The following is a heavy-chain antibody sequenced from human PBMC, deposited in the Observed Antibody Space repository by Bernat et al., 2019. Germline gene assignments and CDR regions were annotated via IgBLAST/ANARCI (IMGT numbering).Heavy chain of an antibody. J-gene: IGHJ4*02. CDR1: GFPFSSYG. CDR3: ARDTYPGFDY. Sequence: QVQLVESGGGVVQPGRSLRLSCAASGFPFSSYGLHWVRQAPGKGLEWVAVIWYDGGNKYYADSVKGRFTISRDNSKNTMYLQMNSLRAEDTAVYYCARDTYPGFDYWGQGTLVTVSS. CDR2: IWYDGGNK. V-gene: IGHV3-33*01.